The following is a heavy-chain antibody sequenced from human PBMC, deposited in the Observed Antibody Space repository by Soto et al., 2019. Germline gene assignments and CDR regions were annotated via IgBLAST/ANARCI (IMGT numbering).Heavy chain of an antibody. CDR2: ISYDGSNK. CDR3: ENDAFDI. V-gene: IGHV3-30-3*01. Sequence: GGSLRLSCAASGFTLSSYAMHWVRQAPGKGLEWVAVISYDGSNKYYADSVKGRFTISRDNSKNTLYLQMNSLRAEDTAVYYCENDAFDIWGQGTMVTVSS. CDR1: GFTLSSYA. J-gene: IGHJ3*02.